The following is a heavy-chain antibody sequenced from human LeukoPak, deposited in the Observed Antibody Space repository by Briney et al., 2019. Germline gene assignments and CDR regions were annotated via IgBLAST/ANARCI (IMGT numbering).Heavy chain of an antibody. V-gene: IGHV3-48*02. CDR3: ARTSSGWRVYDY. J-gene: IGHJ4*02. Sequence: PGGSLRLSCAASGFTFDDYAMHWVRQAPGKGLEWVSFISSSMSTKYYADSVKGRFTISRDNAKNSLYLQMNSLRDEDTAVYYCARTSSGWRVYDYWGQGTLVTVSS. D-gene: IGHD6-19*01. CDR1: GFTFDDYA. CDR2: ISSSMSTK.